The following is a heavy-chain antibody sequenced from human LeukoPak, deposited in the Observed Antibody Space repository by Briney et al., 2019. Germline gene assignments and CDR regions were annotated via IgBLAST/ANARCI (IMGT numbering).Heavy chain of an antibody. D-gene: IGHD3-22*01. Sequence: YPSETLSLTCTVSGGSISGYYWSWIRQPPGKGLEWIAYIYYNGISNYNPSLKSRVIISVDRSKNQFSLKLSSVTAADTAVYYCARCRGYYSTCSFDIWGPGTLVTVSS. CDR2: IYYNGIS. CDR3: ARCRGYYSTCSFDI. J-gene: IGHJ3*02. V-gene: IGHV4-59*12. CDR1: GGSISGYY.